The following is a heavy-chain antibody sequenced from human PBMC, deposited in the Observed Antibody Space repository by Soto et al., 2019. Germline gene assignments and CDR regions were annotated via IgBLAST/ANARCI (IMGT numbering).Heavy chain of an antibody. V-gene: IGHV4-34*01. CDR3: ARGLHWTSRGFNWFDP. Sequence: SETLSLTCAVYGGSFSGYYWSWIRQPPGKGLEWIGEINHSGSTNYNPSLKSRVTISVDTSKNQFSLKLSSVTAADTAVYYCARGLHWTSRGFNWFDPWGHGTLVTV. J-gene: IGHJ5*02. CDR2: INHSGST. CDR1: GGSFSGYY. D-gene: IGHD1-1*01.